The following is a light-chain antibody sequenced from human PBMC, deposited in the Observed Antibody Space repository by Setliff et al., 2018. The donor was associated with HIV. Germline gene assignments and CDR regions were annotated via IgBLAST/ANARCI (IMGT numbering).Light chain of an antibody. J-gene: IGLJ2*01. CDR1: SSNVGNYNL. V-gene: IGLV2-23*02. CDR2: EVT. Sequence: QSALTQPASVSGSPGQSITISCTGSSSNVGNYNLVSWYQVHLGKVPKVIIFEVTKRPSGISDRFSGSKSANTASLTISRLQAEDEADYYCYSYATGKTLVFGGGTKVTVL. CDR3: YSYATGKTLV.